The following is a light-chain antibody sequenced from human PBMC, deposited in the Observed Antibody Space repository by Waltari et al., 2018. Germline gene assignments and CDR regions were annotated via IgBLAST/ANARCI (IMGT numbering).Light chain of an antibody. V-gene: IGLV2-11*01. J-gene: IGLJ3*02. CDR2: DVT. Sequence: SALTQPRSVSGSPGQSVPISCTGTTNDPGSFNYVSWYQQHPGKAPELIILDVTKRPSGVPDRLSGSKSGNTASLTISGLRAEDEAEYYCCSYAGSYTWVFGGGTKLTVV. CDR3: CSYAGSYTWV. CDR1: TNDPGSFNY.